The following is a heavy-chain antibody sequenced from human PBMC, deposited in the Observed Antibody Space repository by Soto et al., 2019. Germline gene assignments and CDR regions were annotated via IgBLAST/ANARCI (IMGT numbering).Heavy chain of an antibody. D-gene: IGHD3-10*01. V-gene: IGHV1-18*01. J-gene: IGHJ4*02. CDR1: GYPFTFYG. Sequence: ASVKVSCKASGYPFTFYGISWLRQAPGQGLEWMGWTSPKNEVTIYAQKFQGRLSLTTDTSTSTAYMVLRSLRSDDSAMYYCATYGSGTYFDFWGPGTLVTVSS. CDR3: ATYGSGTYFDF. CDR2: TSPKNEVT.